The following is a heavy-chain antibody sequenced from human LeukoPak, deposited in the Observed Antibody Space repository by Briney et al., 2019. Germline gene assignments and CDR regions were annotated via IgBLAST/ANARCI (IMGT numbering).Heavy chain of an antibody. CDR1: GFTFSSYA. V-gene: IGHV3-23*01. D-gene: IGHD2-15*01. J-gene: IGHJ4*02. Sequence: GGSLRLSCAASGFTFSSYAMSWVRQAPGKGLEWVSATSGSGGSTYYADSVKGRFTISRDNSKNTLYLQMNSLRAEDTAVYYCAKALLVSVVVVAANDYWGQGTLVTVSS. CDR3: AKALLVSVVVVAANDY. CDR2: TSGSGGST.